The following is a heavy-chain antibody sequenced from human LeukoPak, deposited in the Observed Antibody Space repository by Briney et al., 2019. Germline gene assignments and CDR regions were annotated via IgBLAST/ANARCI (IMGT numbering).Heavy chain of an antibody. CDR1: GFTFSSYS. J-gene: IGHJ4*02. Sequence: GGSLRLSCAASGFTFSSYSMNWVRQAPGKGLEWISYISTSASTIYYADSVKGRFTISRDNSKNTLYLQMNSLRAEDTAVYYCARDSPMVRGPFDYWGQGTLVTVSS. V-gene: IGHV3-48*01. CDR2: ISTSASTI. D-gene: IGHD3-10*01. CDR3: ARDSPMVRGPFDY.